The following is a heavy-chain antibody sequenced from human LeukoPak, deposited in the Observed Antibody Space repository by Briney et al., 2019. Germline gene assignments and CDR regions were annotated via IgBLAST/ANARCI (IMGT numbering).Heavy chain of an antibody. CDR2: ISYSGST. CDR1: GYSISSGYY. CDR3: ARVPPYYYDSSGYSYYFDY. V-gene: IGHV4-38-2*02. D-gene: IGHD3-22*01. J-gene: IGHJ4*02. Sequence: PSETLSLTCTVSGYSISSGYYWGWIRPPPGKGLEWTGFISYSGSTNYNPSLKSRVTISVDTSKNQFSLKLSSVTAADTAVYYCARVPPYYYDSSGYSYYFDYWGQGTLVTVSS.